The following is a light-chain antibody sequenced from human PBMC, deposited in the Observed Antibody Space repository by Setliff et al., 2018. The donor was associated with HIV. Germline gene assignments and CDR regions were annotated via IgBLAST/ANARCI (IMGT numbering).Light chain of an antibody. J-gene: IGLJ3*02. CDR3: QSYDTRLSVV. Sequence: QSALTQPPSVSGAPGQRVTISCTGGSSNIETTYDVNWYQHLPGTAPKLLISDNTNRPSGVPDRFSGSKSGTSASLAITGLQAEDEADYYCQSYDTRLSVVFGGGTKVTVL. CDR2: DNT. V-gene: IGLV1-40*01. CDR1: SSNIETTYD.